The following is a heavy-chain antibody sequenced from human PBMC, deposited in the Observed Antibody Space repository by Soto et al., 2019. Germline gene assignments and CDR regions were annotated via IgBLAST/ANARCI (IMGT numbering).Heavy chain of an antibody. CDR2: INAGNGNT. CDR3: ARVIPGGSSSSSRTMTGSWFDP. CDR1: GGTFSSYA. D-gene: IGHD6-6*01. J-gene: IGHJ5*02. Sequence: GASVTVTCKASGGTFSSYASSWVRHAPGQGLELMGWINAGNGNTKYSQKFQGRVTITRDTSASTAYMELSSLRSEDTAVYYCARVIPGGSSSSSRTMTGSWFDPWGQGTLVTVSS. V-gene: IGHV1-3*01.